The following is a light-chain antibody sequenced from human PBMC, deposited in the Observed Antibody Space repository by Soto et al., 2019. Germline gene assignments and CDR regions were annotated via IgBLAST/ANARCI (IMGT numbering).Light chain of an antibody. J-gene: IGKJ1*01. Sequence: DIQMTQSPSSLSASVGDRVTISCRASQTITTYLNWYQQKPGKAPKLLIYAASSLHSGVPSRFSGSGSGTDFTLTTSSLQPGDFADYYCQQTYSALWTFGQGTKLEIK. CDR2: AAS. CDR1: QTITTY. CDR3: QQTYSALWT. V-gene: IGKV1-39*01.